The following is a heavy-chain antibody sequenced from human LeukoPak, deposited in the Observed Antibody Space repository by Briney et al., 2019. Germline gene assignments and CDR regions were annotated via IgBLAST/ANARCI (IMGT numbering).Heavy chain of an antibody. V-gene: IGHV3-21*01. CDR1: GFTFSSYS. J-gene: IGHJ4*02. CDR3: ARDSDDSSGYLHY. Sequence: GGSVRLFCAASGFTFSSYSMNWVGQAPGEGLEWVLSISSSSSYIYYADSVKGRFTISRDNANNSLYLQMNSLRAENTAVYYCARDSDDSSGYLHYWGQGTLVSVSS. CDR2: ISSSSSYI. D-gene: IGHD3-22*01.